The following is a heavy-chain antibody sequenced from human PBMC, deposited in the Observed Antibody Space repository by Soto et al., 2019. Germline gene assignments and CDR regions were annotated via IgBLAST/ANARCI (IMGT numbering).Heavy chain of an antibody. CDR3: ASSHAGAHITAAVH. CDR2: IYHSGST. V-gene: IGHV4-30-2*01. D-gene: IGHD6-13*01. J-gene: IGHJ4*02. CDR1: GVSLTTGGYS. Sequence: SETLSLTCTVSGVSLTTGGYSWSWIRQPPGKGLEWIGYIYHSGSTYYNPSLKSRVTISVDRSKNQFSLKLSSVTAADTAVYYCASSHAGAHITAAVHWGQGTLVTVSS.